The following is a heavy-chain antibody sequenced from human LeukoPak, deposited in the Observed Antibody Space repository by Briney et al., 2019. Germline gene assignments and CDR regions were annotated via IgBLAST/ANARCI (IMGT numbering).Heavy chain of an antibody. V-gene: IGHV4-59*01. CDR3: ARADEAAAGINYYYYYMDV. J-gene: IGHJ6*03. CDR1: GGSISSYY. D-gene: IGHD6-13*01. CDR2: IYYSGST. Sequence: SETLSLTCTVSGGSISSYYWSWIRQPPGKGLEWIGYIYYSGSTNYNPSLKSRVIISVDTSKNQFSLKLSSVTAADTAVYYCARADEAAAGINYYYYYMDVWGKGTTVTVSS.